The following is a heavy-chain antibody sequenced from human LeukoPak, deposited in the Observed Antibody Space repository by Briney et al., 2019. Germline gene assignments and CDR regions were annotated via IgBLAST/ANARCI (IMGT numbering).Heavy chain of an antibody. D-gene: IGHD4-23*01. V-gene: IGHV3-20*04. CDR2: INWNGGST. Sequence: GGSLRLSCAASGFTFSTYYMNWVRQAPGKGLEWVPGINWNGGSTGYADSVKGRFTISRDNAKNSLYLQMNSLRAEDTALYYCARGATVVTPDWGYYYYRDVWGKGTTVTVSS. CDR1: GFTFSTYY. CDR3: ARGATVVTPDWGYYYYRDV. J-gene: IGHJ6*03.